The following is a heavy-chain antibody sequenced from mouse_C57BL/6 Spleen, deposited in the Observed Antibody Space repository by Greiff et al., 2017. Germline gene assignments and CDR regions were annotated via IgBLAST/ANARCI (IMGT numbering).Heavy chain of an antibody. D-gene: IGHD1-1*01. J-gene: IGHJ4*01. Sequence: VQLQESGPGLVAPSQSLSITCTVSGFSLTSYGVHWVRQPPGKGLEWLVVIWSDGSTTYNSALKSRLSISKDNSKSQVFLKMNSLQTDDTAMYYCARQNYGSSFYYAMDYWGQGTSVTVSS. CDR3: ARQNYGSSFYYAMDY. V-gene: IGHV2-6-1*01. CDR2: IWSDGST. CDR1: GFSLTSYG.